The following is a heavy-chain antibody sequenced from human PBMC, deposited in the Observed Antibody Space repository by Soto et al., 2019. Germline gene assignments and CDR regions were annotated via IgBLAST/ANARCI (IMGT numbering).Heavy chain of an antibody. CDR1: GFTFSSYS. J-gene: IGHJ6*02. CDR2: ISSSSSYI. D-gene: IGHD2-2*01. Sequence: GGSLRFSCAASGFTFSSYSMNWVRQAPGKGLEWVSSISSSSSYIYYADSVKGRFTISRDNAKNSLYLQMNSLRAEDTAVYYCARRRRSTSPSSYGMDVWGQGTTVTVSS. CDR3: ARRRRSTSPSSYGMDV. V-gene: IGHV3-21*01.